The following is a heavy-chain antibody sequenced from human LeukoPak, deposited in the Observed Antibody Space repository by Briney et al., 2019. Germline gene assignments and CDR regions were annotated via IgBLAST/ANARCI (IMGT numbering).Heavy chain of an antibody. V-gene: IGHV3-7*01. CDR1: GFTFSDYY. Sequence: PGGSLRLSCAASGFTFSDYYMSWIRQAPGKGLEWVANIKNDGAVKNYVDSVKGRFTISRDNAKNSLYLQMNSLRAEDTAVYYCAKDSYSKGDFWGQGLLVTVSS. CDR3: AKDSYSKGDF. CDR2: IKNDGAVK. D-gene: IGHD6-13*01. J-gene: IGHJ4*02.